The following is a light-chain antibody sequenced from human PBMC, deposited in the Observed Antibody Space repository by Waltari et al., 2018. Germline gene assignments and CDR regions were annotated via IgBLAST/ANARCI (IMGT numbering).Light chain of an antibody. Sequence: SSELSQDPAVSVACGPTARITCLGDSLRTYYVSWFLQKPGQAPALVIYGKNSRPSGFPNRFSASSSGSTAPLTTMGAQAEEEADYYWDSRDSSGDVLIGGGTKLTVV. CDR3: DSRDSSGDVL. J-gene: IGLJ2*01. CDR2: GKN. CDR1: SLRTYY. V-gene: IGLV3-19*01.